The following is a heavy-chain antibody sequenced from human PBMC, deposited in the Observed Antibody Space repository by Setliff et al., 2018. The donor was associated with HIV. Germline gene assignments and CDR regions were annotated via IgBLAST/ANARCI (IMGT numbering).Heavy chain of an antibody. CDR1: GGSISAYF. CDR3: ARNSQKGIQPLLLAS. V-gene: IGHV4-59*08. Sequence: SETLSLTCTVSGGSISAYFWSWVRQTPGKGLEWIGYIYYTGSTSYNPSFRSRVTISVDTSKNQFSLKLTSVTATDTAVYYCARNSQKGIQPLLLASWGPGTLVTVSS. J-gene: IGHJ4*02. D-gene: IGHD1-1*01. CDR2: IYYTGST.